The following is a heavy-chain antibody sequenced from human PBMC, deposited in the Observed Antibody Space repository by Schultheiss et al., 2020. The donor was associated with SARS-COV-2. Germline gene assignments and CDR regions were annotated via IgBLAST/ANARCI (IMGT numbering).Heavy chain of an antibody. CDR1: GFTFSSYA. Sequence: GESLKISCEASGFTFSSYAMSWVRQASGKGLEWMGIIYLGDSDTRYSPSFQGQVTISVDKSISTAFLQWTSLKASDTALYYCAKLSTVPSGAWFDSWGQGTLVTVSS. CDR2: IYLGDSDT. D-gene: IGHD4-11*01. J-gene: IGHJ5*01. CDR3: AKLSTVPSGAWFDS. V-gene: IGHV5-51*01.